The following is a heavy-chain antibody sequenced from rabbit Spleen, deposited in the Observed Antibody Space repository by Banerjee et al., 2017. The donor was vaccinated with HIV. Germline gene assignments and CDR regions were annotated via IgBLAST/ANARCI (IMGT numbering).Heavy chain of an antibody. CDR3: ARYAGGSGFDL. D-gene: IGHD8-1*01. CDR2: IYGGSSGST. V-gene: IGHV1S40*01. J-gene: IGHJ4*01. Sequence: QSLVESGGGLVQPEGSLTLTCKASGFDFSSGYDMCWVRQAPGKGMEWIACIYGGSSGSTSYASWAKGRFTISKTSSTAVTLQMTSLTAADTATYFCARYAGGSGFDLWGQGTLVTVS. CDR1: GFDFSSGYD.